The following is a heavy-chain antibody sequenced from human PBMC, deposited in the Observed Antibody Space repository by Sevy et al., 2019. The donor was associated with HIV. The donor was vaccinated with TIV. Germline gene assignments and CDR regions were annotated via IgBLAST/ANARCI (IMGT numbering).Heavy chain of an antibody. CDR3: ARALAAAASY. CDR1: GFTFSSYW. Sequence: GGSLRLSCAASGFTFSSYWMNWVRQAPGKGLEWVANIKQEGSEKYYVDSVKGRFTISRDNAKNSMHLQMNSLRAEDTAVYYCARALAAAASYWGQGTLVTVSS. J-gene: IGHJ4*02. CDR2: IKQEGSEK. V-gene: IGHV3-7*01. D-gene: IGHD6-25*01.